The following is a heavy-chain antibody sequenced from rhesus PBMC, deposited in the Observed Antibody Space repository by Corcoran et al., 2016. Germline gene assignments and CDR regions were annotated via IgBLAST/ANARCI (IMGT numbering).Heavy chain of an antibody. D-gene: IGHD1-1-1*01. CDR1: GYSISSGYG. Sequence: QVQLQESGPGLVKPSETLSLTCAVSGYSISSGYGWSWIRQPPGKGLEWIGYTGGSSGSTNYNPSLKSQVTISKDTSKNQFSLKLSSVTAADTAVYYCARENSWNYFDYWGQGVLVTVSS. CDR3: ARENSWNYFDY. V-gene: IGHV4-127*01. CDR2: TGGSSGST. J-gene: IGHJ4*01.